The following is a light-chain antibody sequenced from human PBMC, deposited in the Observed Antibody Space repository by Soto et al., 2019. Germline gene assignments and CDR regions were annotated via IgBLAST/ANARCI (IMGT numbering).Light chain of an antibody. J-gene: IGLJ3*02. CDR3: SSYTTSSTLGGV. V-gene: IGLV2-14*01. CDR2: EVS. CDR1: SSDVGTYNY. Sequence: QSVLTQPASVSGSPGQSITISCTGTSSDVGTYNYVSWYQQHPGKAPKLMIYEVSNRPSGVSNRFSGSESGNTASLTISGLQAEDEADYYCSSYTTSSTLGGVFGGGTKLTVL.